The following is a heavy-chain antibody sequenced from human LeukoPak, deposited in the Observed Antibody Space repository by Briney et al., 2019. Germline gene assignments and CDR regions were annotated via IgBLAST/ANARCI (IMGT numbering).Heavy chain of an antibody. D-gene: IGHD2-2*01. V-gene: IGHV1-2*02. Sequence: ASVKVSCRASGYTFTSYGISWLRQAPGQGLEWMGWINPNSGGTNYAQKFQGRVTMTRDTSISTAYMELSRLRSDDTAVYYCQLGYCSSTSCSTDAFNIWGQGTMVTVSS. J-gene: IGHJ3*02. CDR3: QLGYCSSTSCSTDAFNI. CDR2: INPNSGGT. CDR1: GYTFTSYG.